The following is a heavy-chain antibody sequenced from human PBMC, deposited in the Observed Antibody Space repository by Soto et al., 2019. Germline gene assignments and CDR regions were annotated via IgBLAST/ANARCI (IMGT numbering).Heavy chain of an antibody. J-gene: IGHJ6*03. CDR1: GFTFSGSA. CDR3: TRTDYMDV. CDR2: IRSKANSYAT. V-gene: IGHV3-73*01. Sequence: GGSLRLSCAASGFTFSGSAMRWVRQASGKGLEWVGRIRSKANSYATAYAASVKGRFTISRDDSKNTAYLQMNSLKTEDTAVYYCTRTDYMDVWGKGTTVTVSS.